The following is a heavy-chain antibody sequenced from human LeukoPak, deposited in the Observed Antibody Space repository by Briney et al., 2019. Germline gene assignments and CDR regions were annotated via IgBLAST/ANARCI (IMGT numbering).Heavy chain of an antibody. Sequence: SETLSLTCRVPGGSISNYYWSCLRQPPGKGLEWIGYSHYNGRPNYNPYLKSRVTISLTTSKNNFSLKLSSVTAADTAVYYCARGLYSGSYYDYWGEGTLGTVSS. CDR1: GGSISNYY. J-gene: IGHJ4*02. V-gene: IGHV4-59*01. CDR3: ARGLYSGSYYDY. D-gene: IGHD1-26*01. CDR2: SHYNGRP.